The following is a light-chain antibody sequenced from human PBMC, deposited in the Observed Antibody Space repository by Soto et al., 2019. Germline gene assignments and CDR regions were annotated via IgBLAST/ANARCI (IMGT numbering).Light chain of an antibody. J-gene: IGLJ1*01. CDR3: NSYSSTSFYV. CDR1: GSDIATFNY. CDR2: QVT. V-gene: IGLV2-14*01. Sequence: QSSLAHPASMSGSPGRSITISCTGSGSDIATFNYVSWYQQYPGKAPKLLIYQVTSRASGVSHRFSGSKSGNTAALTISGLQPEDEAEYYCNSYSSTSFYVFGTGTKVTVL.